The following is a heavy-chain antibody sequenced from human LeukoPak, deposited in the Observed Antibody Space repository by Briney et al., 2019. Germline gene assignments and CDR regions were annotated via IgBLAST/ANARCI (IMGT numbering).Heavy chain of an antibody. CDR1: GGTFSSYA. J-gene: IGHJ5*02. CDR3: ARVGVAAAGTWWFDP. V-gene: IGHV1-69*06. CDR2: NIPIFDTA. D-gene: IGHD6-13*01. Sequence: SVKLSCKASGGTFSSYAISWVRHAPAQGLEWMGGNIPIFDTANYAQNFQGRVTSTADKSTSTAYMELSSLRSEDTAVYYCARVGVAAAGTWWFDPWGQGTLVTVSS.